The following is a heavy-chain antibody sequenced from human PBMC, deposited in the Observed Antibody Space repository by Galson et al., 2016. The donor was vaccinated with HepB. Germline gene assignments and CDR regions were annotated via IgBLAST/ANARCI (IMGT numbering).Heavy chain of an antibody. J-gene: IGHJ4*02. CDR1: GYTFTSYD. D-gene: IGHD3-16*01. CDR2: ISPYNDDT. Sequence: SVKVSCKASGYTFTSYDISWVRQAPGQGLEWMGCISPYNDDTNSAHKLQGRVTMTTDTSTSTAYLELRSMRADDTAVYYCARTFNYVSGYFDCWGQGTLVTVSS. V-gene: IGHV1-18*04. CDR3: ARTFNYVSGYFDC.